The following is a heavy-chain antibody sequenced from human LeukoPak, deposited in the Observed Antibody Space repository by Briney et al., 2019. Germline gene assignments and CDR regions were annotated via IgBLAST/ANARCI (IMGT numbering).Heavy chain of an antibody. CDR3: AKGAYDYIEMGYSDY. Sequence: GGSLRLSCAASGFSLSNSAMNWVRQAPGKGLEWLSLIVVSSGSTFYADSVKGRFTISRDNSKNTLYLQMHSLRADDTAVYYCAKGAYDYIEMGYSDYWGQGTLVTVSS. D-gene: IGHD5-12*01. V-gene: IGHV3-23*01. CDR2: IVVSSGST. J-gene: IGHJ4*02. CDR1: GFSLSNSA.